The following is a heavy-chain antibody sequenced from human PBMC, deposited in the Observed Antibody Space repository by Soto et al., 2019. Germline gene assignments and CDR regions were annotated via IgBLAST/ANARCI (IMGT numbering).Heavy chain of an antibody. CDR2: MKPYSGDT. CDR1: GYTFTTYD. D-gene: IGHD6-6*01. V-gene: IGHV1-8*01. Sequence: QVLLVQSGAEVREPGASVKVSCKASGYTFTTYDINWVRQATGQGLEWMGWMKPYSGDTGYGQKFQGRVAMTRDISTSTAYMELSGLKSEDTAVHYCVALARWGQGTLVTVSS. J-gene: IGHJ4*02. CDR3: VALAR.